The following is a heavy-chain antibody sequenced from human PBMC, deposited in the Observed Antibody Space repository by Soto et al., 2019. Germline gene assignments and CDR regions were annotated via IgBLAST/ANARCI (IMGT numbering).Heavy chain of an antibody. Sequence: SEPLSLTCTDSGGSISSYYWSWIRQPPGKGLEWIGYIYFRGTTNYNPSLKSRVTMSADTSKNQFSLKLNSLTAAYTALYYCARMNYYDTSGYPFDYWGQGMMVTVS. CDR3: ARMNYYDTSGYPFDY. CDR2: IYFRGTT. D-gene: IGHD3-22*01. CDR1: GGSISSYY. V-gene: IGHV4-59*01. J-gene: IGHJ4*02.